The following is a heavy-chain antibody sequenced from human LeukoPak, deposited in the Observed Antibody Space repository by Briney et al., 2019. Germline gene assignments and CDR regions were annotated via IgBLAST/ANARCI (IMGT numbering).Heavy chain of an antibody. CDR2: IYSGGST. D-gene: IGHD3-22*01. CDR3: ARDVRTHYYDSSGYYSY. CDR1: GFTVSSNY. V-gene: IGHV3-66*01. Sequence: GGSLRLSCAASGFTVSSNYMSWVRQAPGKGLEWVSVIYSGGSTYYADSVKGRFTISRDNSKNTLYLQMNSLRAEDTAVYYCARDVRTHYYDSSGYYSYWGQGTLVTVSS. J-gene: IGHJ4*02.